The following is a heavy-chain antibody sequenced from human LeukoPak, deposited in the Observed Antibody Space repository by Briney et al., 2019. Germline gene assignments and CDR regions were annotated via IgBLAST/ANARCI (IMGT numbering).Heavy chain of an antibody. CDR1: GHTFTGFY. Sequence: ASVKASCKASGHTFTGFYMLWVRQAPRQGLEWMRWINPNSGGTNYAQKFQGRVTMTRDTSISTAYMELSRLRSDDTAVYYCARVELRRYYYYYGMDVWGQGTTVTVSS. V-gene: IGHV1-2*02. J-gene: IGHJ6*02. CDR2: INPNSGGT. CDR3: ARVELRRYYYYYGMDV. D-gene: IGHD1-1*01.